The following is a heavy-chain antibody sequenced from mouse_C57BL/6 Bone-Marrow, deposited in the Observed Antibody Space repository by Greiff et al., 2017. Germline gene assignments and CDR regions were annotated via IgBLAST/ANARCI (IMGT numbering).Heavy chain of an antibody. CDR3: ARRNYYGSSRGYWYFDV. CDR1: GFSLSTSGMG. CDR2: IYWDDDK. V-gene: IGHV8-12*01. D-gene: IGHD1-1*01. J-gene: IGHJ1*03. Sequence: QVTLKVSGPGILQSSPTLSLTCSFSGFSLSTSGMGVSWIRQPSGKGLEWLAHIYWDDDKRYNPSLKSRLTISKDTSRNQVFLKITSVDTADTATYYCARRNYYGSSRGYWYFDVWGTGTTVTVSS.